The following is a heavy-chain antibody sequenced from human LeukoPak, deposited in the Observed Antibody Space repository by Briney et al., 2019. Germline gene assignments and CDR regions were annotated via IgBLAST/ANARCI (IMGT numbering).Heavy chain of an antibody. V-gene: IGHV4-61*01. CDR1: GVSVSSGSYY. CDR3: ASQGYYYDSSGYYYDWFDP. Sequence: SETLSLTCTVSGVSVSSGSYYWSWIRQPPGKGLEWIGYIYYSGSTNYNPSLKSRVTISVDTSKNQFSLKLSSVTAADTAVYYCASQGYYYDSSGYYYDWFDPWGQGTLVTVSS. J-gene: IGHJ5*02. D-gene: IGHD3-22*01. CDR2: IYYSGST.